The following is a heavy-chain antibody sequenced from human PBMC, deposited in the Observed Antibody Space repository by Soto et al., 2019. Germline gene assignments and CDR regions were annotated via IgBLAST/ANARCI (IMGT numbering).Heavy chain of an antibody. Sequence: PSETLSLTCTVSGGSINTNNYYWGWVRQPPGKGLEWIGSVFYNGTTYYSPSLKSRVTISLAPSRTQFSLKLESVTAADTAVYCCARLVVVSPVANAWGQGTLVTVSS. CDR1: GGSINTNNYY. J-gene: IGHJ5*02. V-gene: IGHV4-39*01. D-gene: IGHD2-15*01. CDR3: ARLVVVSPVANA. CDR2: VFYNGTT.